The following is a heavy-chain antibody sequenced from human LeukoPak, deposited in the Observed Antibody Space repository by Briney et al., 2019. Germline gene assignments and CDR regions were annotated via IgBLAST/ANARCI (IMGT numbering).Heavy chain of an antibody. CDR2: ISGLGAKT. CDR1: EFTFSTYA. Sequence: GGSLRLSCVGSEFTFSTYAMSWVRQAPGKGLEWVSGISGLGAKTYSADSVKGRFTISRDNAKNSVYLHMHSLRAEDTAVYYCARVWRDLDYFFDSWGQGTLVTVSS. J-gene: IGHJ4*02. D-gene: IGHD3-3*01. V-gene: IGHV3-21*01. CDR3: ARVWRDLDYFFDS.